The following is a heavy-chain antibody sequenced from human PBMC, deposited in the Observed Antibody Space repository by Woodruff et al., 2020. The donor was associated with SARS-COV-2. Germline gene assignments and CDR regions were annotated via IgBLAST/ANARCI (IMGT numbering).Heavy chain of an antibody. CDR3: AKVKGTQLAAAGTAFDY. J-gene: IGHJ4*02. V-gene: IGHV3-NL1*01. D-gene: IGHD6-13*01. Sequence: ASTQYYADSGKRRFTISRDNSKNTLYLQMNSLRAEDTAVYYCAKVKGTQLAAAGTAFDYWGQGTLVTVSS. CDR2: ASTQ.